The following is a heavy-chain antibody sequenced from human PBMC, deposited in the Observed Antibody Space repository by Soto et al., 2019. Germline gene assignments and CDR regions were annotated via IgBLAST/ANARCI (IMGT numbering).Heavy chain of an antibody. V-gene: IGHV1-46*01. J-gene: IGHJ3*02. D-gene: IGHD1-1*01. CDR2: INPSGGST. CDR1: GYTFTTYY. CDR3: ARPRRAGTGTSGLDM. Sequence: ALVKGYWKASGYTFTTYYMHWVRQTHGQGLEWMGIINPSGGSTNYAQKFPGRVTMTRDTSTSTVYMELNSLRSEDTAVYYCARPRRAGTGTSGLDMWGQGTMVTVSS.